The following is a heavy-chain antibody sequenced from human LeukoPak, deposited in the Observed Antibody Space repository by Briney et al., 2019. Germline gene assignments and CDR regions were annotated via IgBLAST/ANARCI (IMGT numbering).Heavy chain of an antibody. V-gene: IGHV4-38-2*02. J-gene: IGHJ4*02. CDR2: VYHNGNT. Sequence: PSETLSLTCTVSGYSISSGYFWGWIRQPPGKGLEGIGNVYHNGNTWYNSSLKSRVVISVDTSKNQFSLKLSSVTAADAAVYFCARTLHGSGWCPFDYWGQGSLVTVSS. D-gene: IGHD6-19*01. CDR3: ARTLHGSGWCPFDY. CDR1: GYSISSGYF.